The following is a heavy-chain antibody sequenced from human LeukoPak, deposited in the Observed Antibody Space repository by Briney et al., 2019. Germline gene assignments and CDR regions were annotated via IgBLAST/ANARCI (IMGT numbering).Heavy chain of an antibody. CDR2: IYYSGNT. Sequence: SETLSLTCAVYGGSFSGYYWSWIRQPPGKGLEWIGYIYYSGNTNYNPSLKSRVTISVDTSKNLFSLKLSSVTAADTAVYYCARQKFTIFGVVSKDYWGQGTLVTVSS. V-gene: IGHV4-59*01. CDR3: ARQKFTIFGVVSKDY. J-gene: IGHJ4*02. D-gene: IGHD3-3*01. CDR1: GGSFSGYY.